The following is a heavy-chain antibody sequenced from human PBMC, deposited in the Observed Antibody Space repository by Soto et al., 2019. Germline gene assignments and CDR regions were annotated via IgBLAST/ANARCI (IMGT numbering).Heavy chain of an antibody. CDR2: IMPVFGTV. Sequence: QVHLVQSGAEVKKPGSSVKVSYKASRGTFGNYAVSWVRQAPGQGLEWMGGIMPVFGTVNYAQRLQDRVTITADKFTNTAYMELSSLRSEDTAVYYCARVSVPGIYGEDVWGQGTTVTVSS. CDR3: ARVSVPGIYGEDV. CDR1: RGTFGNYA. D-gene: IGHD3-10*01. V-gene: IGHV1-69*06. J-gene: IGHJ6*02.